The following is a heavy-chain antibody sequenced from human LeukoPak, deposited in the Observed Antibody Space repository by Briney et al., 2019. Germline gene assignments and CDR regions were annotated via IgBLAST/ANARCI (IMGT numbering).Heavy chain of an antibody. Sequence: SETLSLTCTVSGGSISSYYWSWIRQPPGKGLEWIGYIYYSGSTNYNPSLKSRVTISVDTSKNQFSLKLSSVTAADTAVYYCARSMVHDYGDPPNWFDPWGQGTLVTVSS. CDR3: ARSMVHDYGDPPNWFDP. J-gene: IGHJ5*02. V-gene: IGHV4-59*13. CDR2: IYYSGST. D-gene: IGHD4-17*01. CDR1: GGSISSYY.